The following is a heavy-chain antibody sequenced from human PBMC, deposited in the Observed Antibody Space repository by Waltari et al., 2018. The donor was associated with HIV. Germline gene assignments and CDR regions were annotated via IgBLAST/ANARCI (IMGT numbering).Heavy chain of an antibody. CDR3: ARVRRPSGSYYLSY. CDR1: GSTFTSYD. CDR2: MNRHRGTT. J-gene: IGHJ4*02. Sequence: QVQLEQSGAEVKKPGASVKASCQATGSTFTSYDIFWVRQATGQGLEWMGWMNRHRGTTAYAQKFQGRVTMTRNTSITTAYMELSSLRSEDTAVYYCARVRRPSGSYYLSYWGQGTLVTVSS. D-gene: IGHD1-26*01. V-gene: IGHV1-8*01.